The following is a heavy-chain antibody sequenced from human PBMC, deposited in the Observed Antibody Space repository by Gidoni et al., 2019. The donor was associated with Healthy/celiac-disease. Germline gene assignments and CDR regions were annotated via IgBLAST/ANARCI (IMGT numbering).Heavy chain of an antibody. Sequence: EVQLVESGGGLVKPGGSLRLSCAASGLPFSSYSMNWVRQAPGKGLEWVSSISSSSSYIYYADSVKGRFTISRDNAKNSLYLQMNSLRAEDTAVYYCARSSSSLNLGGSGMDVWGQGTTVTVSS. CDR3: ARSSSSLNLGGSGMDV. D-gene: IGHD3-16*01. CDR2: ISSSSSYI. J-gene: IGHJ6*02. V-gene: IGHV3-21*01. CDR1: GLPFSSYS.